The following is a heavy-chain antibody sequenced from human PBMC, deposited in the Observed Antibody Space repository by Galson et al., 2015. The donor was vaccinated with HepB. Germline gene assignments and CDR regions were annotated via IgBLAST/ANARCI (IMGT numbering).Heavy chain of an antibody. J-gene: IGHJ4*02. CDR2: TYYRSKWHN. Sequence: CAISGDSVSSKNATWNWIRQSPSRGLEWLGRTYYRSKWHNDYALSVKSRITGYPDTSKNQFSLQLNSVTPDDTAVYYCARDFLTMTDYYRFDNSGPGTLVPPSS. CDR1: GDSVSSKNAT. CDR3: ARDFLTMTDYYRFDN. D-gene: IGHD3-9*01. V-gene: IGHV6-1*01.